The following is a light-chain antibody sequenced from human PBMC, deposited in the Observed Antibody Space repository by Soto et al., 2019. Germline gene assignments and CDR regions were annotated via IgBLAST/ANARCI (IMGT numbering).Light chain of an antibody. CDR3: HQYSTSSPRYT. Sequence: EIVLTQSPGTLSLSPGERATLFCRASQSVSSNFLAWYQQKPGQAPRLLIYNASRRAAGIPDRFIGSGSGTDCTLTISRLETEDFAVYYCHQYSTSSPRYTFGQGTKREIK. CDR1: QSVSSNF. CDR2: NAS. V-gene: IGKV3-20*01. J-gene: IGKJ2*01.